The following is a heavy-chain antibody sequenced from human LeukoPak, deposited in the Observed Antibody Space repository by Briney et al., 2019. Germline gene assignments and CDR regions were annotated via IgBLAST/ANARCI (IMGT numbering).Heavy chain of an antibody. J-gene: IGHJ1*01. CDR3: AREGEMATAEHFQH. Sequence: PGGSLRLSCAAYGFTFKNFVMHWVRQAPGKGLVWVSRVNDDGRSTHYADYVKGRFTVSRDNAKNSLYLQLNSLRVEDTAVYYCAREGEMATAEHFQHWGQGTLVTVSS. V-gene: IGHV3-74*01. CDR2: VNDDGRST. D-gene: IGHD5-24*01. CDR1: GFTFKNFV.